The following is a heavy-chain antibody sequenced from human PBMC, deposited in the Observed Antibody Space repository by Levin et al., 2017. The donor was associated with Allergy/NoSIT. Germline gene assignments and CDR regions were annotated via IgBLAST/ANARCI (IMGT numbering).Heavy chain of an antibody. V-gene: IGHV3-30-3*01. Sequence: PGGSLRLSCAASGFTFSSYAMHWVRQAPGKGLEWVAVISYDGSNKYYADSVKGRFTISRDNSKNTLYLQMNSLRAEDTAVYYCARSPLRIAVAGTYYYYGMDVWGQGTTVTVSS. D-gene: IGHD6-19*01. CDR3: ARSPLRIAVAGTYYYYGMDV. CDR1: GFTFSSYA. CDR2: ISYDGSNK. J-gene: IGHJ6*02.